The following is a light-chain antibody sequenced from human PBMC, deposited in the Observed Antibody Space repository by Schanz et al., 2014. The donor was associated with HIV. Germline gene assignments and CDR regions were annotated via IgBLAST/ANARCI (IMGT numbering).Light chain of an antibody. V-gene: IGLV1-40*01. CDR1: TSNIGTGFH. Sequence: QSVLTQPPSVSGAPGQRVTISCTGGTSNIGTGFHVHWYQQVPGAAPKLLIFDNTNRPSGVPARFSGSKSGSSASLAISGLQADDEADYYCSSYTSSSTWVFGGGTKLTVL. CDR3: SSYTSSSTWV. J-gene: IGLJ3*02. CDR2: DNT.